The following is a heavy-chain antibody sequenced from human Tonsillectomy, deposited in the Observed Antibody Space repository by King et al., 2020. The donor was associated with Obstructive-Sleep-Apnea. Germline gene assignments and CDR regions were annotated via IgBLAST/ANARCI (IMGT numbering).Heavy chain of an antibody. CDR2: ISWNSGRV. D-gene: IGHD2-15*01. Sequence: VQLVESGGRLVQPGRSLRLSCAASGFTFDDYAMHWVRQAPGKGLEWISSISWNSGRVGYADAVKGRFTISRDNAKNSLYLQMNSLRAEDTALYYCAKDRGYCSGGACRWGDFIFNSWGQGTLVTVSS. V-gene: IGHV3-9*01. CDR1: GFTFDDYA. CDR3: AKDRGYCSGGACRWGDFIFNS. J-gene: IGHJ4*02.